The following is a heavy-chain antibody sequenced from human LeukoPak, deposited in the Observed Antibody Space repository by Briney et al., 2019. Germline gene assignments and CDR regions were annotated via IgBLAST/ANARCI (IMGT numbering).Heavy chain of an antibody. CDR1: GYTFTSYG. CDR2: ISAYNGNT. V-gene: IGHV1-18*01. Sequence: ASVKVSCKASGYTFTSYGISWVRQAPGQGLEWMGWISAYNGNTNYAQKLQGRVTMTTDTSTSTAYMELRSLRSDDTAVYYCARDFRYCSSTSCRIFDYWGQGTLVTVSS. CDR3: ARDFRYCSSTSCRIFDY. J-gene: IGHJ4*02. D-gene: IGHD2-2*01.